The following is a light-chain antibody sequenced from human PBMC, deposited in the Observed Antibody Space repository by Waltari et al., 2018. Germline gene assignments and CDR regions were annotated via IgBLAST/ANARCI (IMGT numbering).Light chain of an antibody. CDR1: QTLGTS. Sequence: EMVVTQSPATLSLSPGERATLSCRPSQTLGTSLAWYQQRPGQAPRLLIYRASTRATGIPDRFSGSGSESEFTLTISSLQSEDVALYYCQQYNNWPPGTFGQGTKVEI. J-gene: IGKJ1*01. V-gene: IGKV3-15*01. CDR3: QQYNNWPPGT. CDR2: RAS.